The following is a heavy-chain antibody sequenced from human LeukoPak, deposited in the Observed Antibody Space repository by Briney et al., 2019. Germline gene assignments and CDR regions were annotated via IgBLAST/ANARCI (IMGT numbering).Heavy chain of an antibody. D-gene: IGHD6-13*01. V-gene: IGHV3-66*01. CDR1: GFIVSDKC. J-gene: IGHJ4*02. CDR2: IYIDGNT. CDR3: TRGHYSNTL. Sequence: PGGSLRLSCAASGFIVSDKCMSWVRQAPGKGLEWISVIYIDGNTYYSDSVKGRFTISRDNSKNTLFLQMDSLGVEDTAVYYCTRGHYSNTLGGQGTLVTVSS.